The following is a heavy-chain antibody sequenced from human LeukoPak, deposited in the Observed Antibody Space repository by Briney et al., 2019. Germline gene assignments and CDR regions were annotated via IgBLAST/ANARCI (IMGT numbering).Heavy chain of an antibody. D-gene: IGHD3-10*01. J-gene: IGHJ5*02. V-gene: IGHV4-61*02. CDR1: GGSISSGSYY. Sequence: SQTLSLTCTVSGGSISSGSYYWSWIRQPAGKGLEWIGRIYTSGSTNYNPSLKSRVTISVDTSKNQFSLKLSSVTAADTALYYCAKDNSRYYYGSGINWFDPWGQGTLVTVSS. CDR2: IYTSGST. CDR3: AKDNSRYYYGSGINWFDP.